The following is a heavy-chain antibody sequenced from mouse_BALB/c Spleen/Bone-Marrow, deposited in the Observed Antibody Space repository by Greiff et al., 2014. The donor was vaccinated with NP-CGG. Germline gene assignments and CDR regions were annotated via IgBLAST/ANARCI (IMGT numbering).Heavy chain of an antibody. CDR2: IDPANGDT. Sequence: VQLKESGSELVKPGASVKLSCAASGFNIKDTYMHWVKQRPEQDLEWIGRIDPANGDTKYDPKFQGKATITADTSSNTAYLQLSSLTSEDTAVYYCTRPSFYYGSSYWYFDVWGAGTTVTVSS. J-gene: IGHJ1*01. V-gene: IGHV14-3*02. D-gene: IGHD1-1*01. CDR3: TRPSFYYGSSYWYFDV. CDR1: GFNIKDTY.